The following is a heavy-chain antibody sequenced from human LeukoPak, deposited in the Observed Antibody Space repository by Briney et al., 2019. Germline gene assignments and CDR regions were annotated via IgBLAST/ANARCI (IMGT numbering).Heavy chain of an antibody. J-gene: IGHJ6*02. Sequence: SETLSLTCTVSGGSINYYYWMWIRQPPGKGLEWIGSVYHNGNTYYIPSLKSRLTISVDTSKNQFSLRLSSVTAADAAVYFCARRGFGYSLDVWGQGTTVTVSS. CDR3: ARRGFGYSLDV. D-gene: IGHD3-16*01. CDR2: VYHNGNT. CDR1: GGSINYYY. V-gene: IGHV4-39*01.